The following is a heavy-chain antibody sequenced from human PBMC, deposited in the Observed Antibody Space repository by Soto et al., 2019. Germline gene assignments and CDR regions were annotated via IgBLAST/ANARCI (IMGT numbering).Heavy chain of an antibody. D-gene: IGHD6-19*01. V-gene: IGHV3-23*01. Sequence: GGSLRLSCAASGFTFSSYAMSWVRQAPGKGLEWVSAISGSGSSTYYADSVKGRFTISRDNSKNTLYLQMSSLRAEDTAVYYCSRRSPSWAFDIWGQGTMVTGSS. CDR2: ISGSGSST. CDR1: GFTFSSYA. CDR3: SRRSPSWAFDI. J-gene: IGHJ3*02.